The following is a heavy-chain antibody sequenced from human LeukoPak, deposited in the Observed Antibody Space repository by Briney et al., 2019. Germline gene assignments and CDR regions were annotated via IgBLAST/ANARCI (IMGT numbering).Heavy chain of an antibody. J-gene: IGHJ3*02. Sequence: SQTLSLTCTVSGGSISSGGYYWSWIRQHPGKGLEWIGYIYYSGSTYYNPSLKSRVTISVDTSKNQFSLKLSSVTAADTAVYYCARAIVVVTAALNDVFDIWGQGTMVTVSS. CDR3: ARAIVVVTAALNDVFDI. D-gene: IGHD2-21*02. V-gene: IGHV4-31*03. CDR2: IYYSGST. CDR1: GGSISSGGYY.